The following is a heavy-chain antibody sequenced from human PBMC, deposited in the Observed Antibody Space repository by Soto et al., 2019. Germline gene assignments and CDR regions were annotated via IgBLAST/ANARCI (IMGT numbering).Heavy chain of an antibody. CDR1: GYTFSAYG. Sequence: QVQLVQSGGEVKKPGASVKVSCKASGYTFSAYGISWVRQAPGQGLEWMGWISVYNGNTNYGQKVQGRVTMTTDTSTTTAYMELRSLRCDDTAVYYCVRLLQFGSGWPFDYWGQGTLLIVSS. V-gene: IGHV1-18*01. J-gene: IGHJ4*02. CDR3: VRLLQFGSGWPFDY. CDR2: ISVYNGNT. D-gene: IGHD6-19*01.